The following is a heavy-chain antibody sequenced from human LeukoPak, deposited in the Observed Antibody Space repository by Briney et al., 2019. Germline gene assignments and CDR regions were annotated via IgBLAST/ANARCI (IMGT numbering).Heavy chain of an antibody. V-gene: IGHV1-24*01. D-gene: IGHD2/OR15-2a*01. CDR2: FDPEDVET. Sequence: ASVKVSCKVSGNTFTDLSMHWVLQAPGKGLEWMGGFDPEDVETIYAQKFQGRVTMTEDTSTATAYMELSSLRPDDTAVYYCATDFYRGRQFDYWGQGTLVTVSS. CDR3: ATDFYRGRQFDY. J-gene: IGHJ4*02. CDR1: GNTFTDLS.